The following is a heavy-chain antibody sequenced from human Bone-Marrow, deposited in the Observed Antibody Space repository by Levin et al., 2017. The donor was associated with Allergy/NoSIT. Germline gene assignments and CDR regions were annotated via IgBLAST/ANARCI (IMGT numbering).Heavy chain of an antibody. CDR2: ISYDGSNK. V-gene: IGHV3-30-3*01. D-gene: IGHD5-12*01. J-gene: IGHJ1*01. Sequence: GGSLRLSCAASGFTFSSYAMHWVRQAPGKGLEWVAVISYDGSNKYYADSVKGRFTISRDNSKNTLYLQMNSLRAEDTAVYYCARDRWRVATIFYFQHWGQGTLVTVSS. CDR1: GFTFSSYA. CDR3: ARDRWRVATIFYFQH.